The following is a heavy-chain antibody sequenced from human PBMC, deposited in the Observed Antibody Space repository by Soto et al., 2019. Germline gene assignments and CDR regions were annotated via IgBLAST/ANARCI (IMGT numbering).Heavy chain of an antibody. CDR1: GGSISGKY. Sequence: SETLSLTCIVSGGSISGKYWNWVRQPPGKGLEWIGLIFANGHTDYNPSLKSRVTMSVDASKNQFSLRLTSMTAADTAVYYCVASLAASGLNWLDPWGRGTLVTVSS. CDR2: IFANGHT. D-gene: IGHD6-13*01. CDR3: VASLAASGLNWLDP. J-gene: IGHJ5*02. V-gene: IGHV4-4*07.